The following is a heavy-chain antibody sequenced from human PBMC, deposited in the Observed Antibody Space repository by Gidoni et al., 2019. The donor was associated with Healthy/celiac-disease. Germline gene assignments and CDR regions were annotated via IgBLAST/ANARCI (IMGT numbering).Heavy chain of an antibody. Sequence: QVQLVESGGGLVKPGGSLRLSCAASGFTFSDYYMSWIRQAPGKGLEWVSYISSSSSYTNYADSVKGRFTISRDNAKNSLYLQMNSLRAEDTAVYYCARGRVVGATRFDYWGQGTLVTVSS. CDR3: ARGRVVGATRFDY. V-gene: IGHV3-11*06. CDR1: GFTFSDYY. J-gene: IGHJ4*02. CDR2: ISSSSSYT. D-gene: IGHD1-26*01.